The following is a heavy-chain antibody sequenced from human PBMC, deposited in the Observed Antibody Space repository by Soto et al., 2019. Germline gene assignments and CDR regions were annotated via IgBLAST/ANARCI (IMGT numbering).Heavy chain of an antibody. D-gene: IGHD6-6*01. Sequence: ASETLSLTCTVSGGSISSYYWSWIRQPAGKGLEWIGRIYTSGSTNYNPSLKSRVTMSVDTSKNQFSLKLSSVTAADTAVYYCAREGPGVSSSSWRNWFDPWGQGTLVTVSS. J-gene: IGHJ5*02. CDR1: GGSISSYY. V-gene: IGHV4-4*07. CDR3: AREGPGVSSSSWRNWFDP. CDR2: IYTSGST.